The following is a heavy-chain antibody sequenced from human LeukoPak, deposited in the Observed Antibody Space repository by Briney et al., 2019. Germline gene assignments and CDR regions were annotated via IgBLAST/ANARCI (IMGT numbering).Heavy chain of an antibody. CDR1: GFTFSSSA. J-gene: IGHJ4*02. D-gene: IGHD2/OR15-2a*01. CDR3: AKDFPTYYSTQSYYFDF. Sequence: GGSLRLSCAASGFTFSSSAMSWVRQAPGEGLEWVSAISGSGAGTYYADSVRGRLTISRDNSRNTLYLQMNSLRAEDTAVYYCAKDFPTYYSTQSYYFDFWGQGTLVTVSS. V-gene: IGHV3-23*01. CDR2: ISGSGAGT.